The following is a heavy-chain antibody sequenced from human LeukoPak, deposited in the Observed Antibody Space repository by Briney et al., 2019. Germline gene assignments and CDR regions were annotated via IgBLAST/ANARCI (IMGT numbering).Heavy chain of an antibody. CDR3: ASYSSSWYAPMLQH. CDR2: INPNSGGT. J-gene: IGHJ1*01. Sequence: ASVKVSCKASGYTFIGYYVHWVRQAPGQGLEWMGWINPNSGGTNYAQKFQGRVTMTRDTSISTAYMELSRLRSDDTAVYYCASYSSSWYAPMLQHWGQGTLVTVSS. CDR1: GYTFIGYY. D-gene: IGHD6-13*01. V-gene: IGHV1-2*02.